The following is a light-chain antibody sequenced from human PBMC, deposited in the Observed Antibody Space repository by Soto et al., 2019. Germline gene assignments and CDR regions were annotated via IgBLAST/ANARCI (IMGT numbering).Light chain of an antibody. V-gene: IGKV4-1*01. J-gene: IGKJ3*01. CDR2: WAS. Sequence: DIVMTQSPDSLAVSLGERATINCKSSQTVLSSSNNLKYLAWYQQKPGQPPKLLIYWASTRDSGVPDRFSDSGSGTDFTLTISNLQAEDVAVYYCQQYYITPRTFGPGTKVDIK. CDR1: QTVLSSSNNLKY. CDR3: QQYYITPRT.